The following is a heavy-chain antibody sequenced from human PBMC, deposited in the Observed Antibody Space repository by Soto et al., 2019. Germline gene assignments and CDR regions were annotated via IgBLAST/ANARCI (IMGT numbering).Heavy chain of an antibody. CDR1: GGTFSSYA. D-gene: IGHD3-9*01. CDR3: ARERLPAYYDMLTGYYHPEVFDY. J-gene: IGHJ4*02. V-gene: IGHV1-69*13. Sequence: SVKVSCKASGGTFSSYAISWVRQAPGQGLEWMGGIIPIFGTANYAQKFQGRVTITADESTSTAYMELSSLRSEDTAVYYCARERLPAYYDMLTGYYHPEVFDYWGQGTLVTVSS. CDR2: IIPIFGTA.